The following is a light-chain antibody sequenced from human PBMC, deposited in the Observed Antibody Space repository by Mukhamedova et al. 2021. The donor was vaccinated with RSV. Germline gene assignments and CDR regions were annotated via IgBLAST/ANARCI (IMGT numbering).Light chain of an antibody. CDR2: DVS. J-gene: IGLJ1*01. Sequence: SDVGGYNYVSWYQQHPGKAPKLMIYDVSNRPSGVSNRFSGSKSGNTASLTISGLQAEDEADYYCSSYTSSSTLVFGTGPKVTVL. CDR3: SSYTSSSTLV. CDR1: SDVGGYNY. V-gene: IGLV2-14*04.